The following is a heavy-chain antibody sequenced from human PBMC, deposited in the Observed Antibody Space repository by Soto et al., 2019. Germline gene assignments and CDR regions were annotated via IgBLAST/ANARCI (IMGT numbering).Heavy chain of an antibody. J-gene: IGHJ6*03. CDR3: ARGGADVLPEYSSSQNYYYYYMDV. CDR1: GFTFSSYA. Sequence: GGSLRLSCAASGFTFSSYAMHWVRQAPGKGLEYVSAISSNGGSTYYANSVKGRFTISRDNSKNTLYLQMGSLRAEDMAVYYCARGGADVLPEYSSSQNYYYYYMDVWGKGTTVTVSS. CDR2: ISSNGGST. V-gene: IGHV3-64*01. D-gene: IGHD6-6*01.